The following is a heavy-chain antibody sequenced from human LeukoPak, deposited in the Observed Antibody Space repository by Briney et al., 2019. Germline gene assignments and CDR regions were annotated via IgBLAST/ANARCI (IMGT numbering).Heavy chain of an antibody. Sequence: GESLKISCXGSGYSFTNYWIGWVRQMPGKGLEWMRIIYPGDSDTRYSPSFQGHVTISADKSISTAYLQWSSLKASDTAMYYCASPVVYDASDIWGQGTMVTVSS. CDR2: IYPGDSDT. CDR1: GYSFTNYW. CDR3: ASPVVYDASDI. D-gene: IGHD3-22*01. J-gene: IGHJ3*02. V-gene: IGHV5-51*01.